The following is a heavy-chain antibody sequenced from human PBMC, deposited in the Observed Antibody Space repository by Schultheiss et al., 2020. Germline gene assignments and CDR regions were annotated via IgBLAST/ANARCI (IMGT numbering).Heavy chain of an antibody. CDR1: GFTFGDYA. CDR3: ARDWHGPGGAARRSWYYYYYYGMDV. CDR2: ISSSSSYT. J-gene: IGHJ6*02. D-gene: IGHD6-6*01. V-gene: IGHV3-11*06. Sequence: GGSLRLSCTASGFTFGDYAMSWFRQAPGKGLEWVSYISSSSSYTNYADSVKGRFTISRDNAKNSLYLQMNSLRAEDTAVYYCARDWHGPGGAARRSWYYYYYYGMDVWGQGTTVTVSS.